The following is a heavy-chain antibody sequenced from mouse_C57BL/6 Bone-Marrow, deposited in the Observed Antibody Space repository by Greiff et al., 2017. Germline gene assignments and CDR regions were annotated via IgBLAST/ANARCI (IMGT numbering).Heavy chain of an antibody. CDR3: TRFYYDYDYWYFDV. CDR2: ISSGGDYI. J-gene: IGHJ1*03. D-gene: IGHD2-4*01. V-gene: IGHV5-9-1*02. Sequence: EVEVEESGEGLVKPGGSLKLSCAASGFTFSSYAMSWVRQTPEKRLEWVAYISSGGDYIYYADTVKGRFTISRDNARNTLYLQMSSLKSEDTAMYYCTRFYYDYDYWYFDVWGTGTTVTVSS. CDR1: GFTFSSYA.